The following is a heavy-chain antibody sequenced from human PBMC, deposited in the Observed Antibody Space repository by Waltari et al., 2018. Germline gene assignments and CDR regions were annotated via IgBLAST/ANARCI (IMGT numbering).Heavy chain of an antibody. D-gene: IGHD3-9*01. CDR2: IIPILGIA. CDR3: ASRVHGITIYYYYYYGMDV. J-gene: IGHJ6*02. Sequence: QVQLVQSGAEVKKPGSSVKVSCKASGGTFSSYAISWVRQAPGQGLEWMGRIIPILGIANYAQKFQGRVTITADKSTSTAYMELSSLRSEDTAVYYCASRVHGITIYYYYYYGMDVWGQGTTVTVSS. CDR1: GGTFSSYA. V-gene: IGHV1-69*04.